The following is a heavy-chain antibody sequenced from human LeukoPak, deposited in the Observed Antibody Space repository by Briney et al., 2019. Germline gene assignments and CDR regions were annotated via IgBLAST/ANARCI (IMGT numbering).Heavy chain of an antibody. V-gene: IGHV3-9*01. CDR1: GFTFDDYA. D-gene: IGHD2-2*01. Sequence: PGGSLRLSCAASGFTFDDYAMHWVRQAPGKGLEWVSGISWNSGSIGYADSVKGRFTISRDNAKNSLYLQMNSLRAEDTALYYCAKARICSSTSCPFDYWGQGTLVTVSS. CDR3: AKARICSSTSCPFDY. CDR2: ISWNSGSI. J-gene: IGHJ4*02.